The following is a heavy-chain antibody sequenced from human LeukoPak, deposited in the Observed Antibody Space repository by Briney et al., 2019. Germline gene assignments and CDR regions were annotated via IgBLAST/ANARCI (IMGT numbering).Heavy chain of an antibody. CDR3: ARAATMIVVVPQANAFDI. CDR1: GGSISSGGYY. CDR2: IYYSGST. V-gene: IGHV4-31*03. Sequence: SETLSLTCTVSGGSISSGGYYWSWIRQHPGKGLEWIGYIYYSGSTYYNPSHKSRVTISVDTSKNQFSLKLSSVTAADTAVYYCARAATMIVVVPQANAFDIWGQGTMVTVSS. D-gene: IGHD3-22*01. J-gene: IGHJ3*02.